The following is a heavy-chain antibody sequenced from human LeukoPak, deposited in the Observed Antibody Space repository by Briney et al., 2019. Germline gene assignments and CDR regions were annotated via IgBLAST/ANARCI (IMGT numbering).Heavy chain of an antibody. CDR1: GFTFSNYG. CDR3: AKDYYYYDSSGYRVGYFDY. CDR2: ISYDGNDK. V-gene: IGHV3-30*18. Sequence: GRSLRLSCAASGFTFSNYGMHWVRHAPGKGLEWVTVISYDGNDKYSADSVKGRFTISRDNSKNTLYLQMNSLRAEDTAVYYCAKDYYYYDSSGYRVGYFDYWGQGTLVTVSS. J-gene: IGHJ4*02. D-gene: IGHD3-22*01.